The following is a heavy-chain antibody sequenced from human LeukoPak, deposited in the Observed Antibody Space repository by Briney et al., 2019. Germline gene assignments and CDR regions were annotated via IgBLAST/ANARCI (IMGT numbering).Heavy chain of an antibody. CDR3: ARDFEYSSSSADY. J-gene: IGHJ4*02. V-gene: IGHV3-21*01. Sequence: PGGSLRLSRAASGFTFSSYSMNWVRQAPGKGLEWVSSISSSSSYIYYADSVKGRFTISRDNAKNSLYLQMNSLRAEDTAVCYCARDFEYSSSSADYWGQGTLVTVSS. CDR2: ISSSSSYI. D-gene: IGHD6-6*01. CDR1: GFTFSSYS.